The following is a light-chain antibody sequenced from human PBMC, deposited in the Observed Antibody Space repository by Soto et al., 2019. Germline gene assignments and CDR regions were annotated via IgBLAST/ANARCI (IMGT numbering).Light chain of an antibody. Sequence: IVMTQSPATLSVSPGERATLSCRASESVSINLAWYQQKPGQAPRLLIYGASTRATGIPARFSGSGSGTEFTLTISSLQSEDFAVYYCQQYDNWLITFGQGTRLEIK. J-gene: IGKJ5*01. CDR2: GAS. CDR1: ESVSIN. CDR3: QQYDNWLIT. V-gene: IGKV3-15*01.